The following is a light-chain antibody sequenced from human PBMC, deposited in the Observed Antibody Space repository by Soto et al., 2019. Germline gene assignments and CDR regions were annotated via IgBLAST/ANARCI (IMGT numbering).Light chain of an antibody. CDR2: WAS. CDR1: QSVSSN. CDR3: QQYYSTPST. J-gene: IGKJ4*01. V-gene: IGKV3-15*01. Sequence: EMVMTQSPATLSVSPGERASLSCRASQSVSSNLAWYQQKPGQPPKLLIYWASTRESGVPDRFSGSGSGTDFTLTISSLQAEDVAVYYCQQYYSTPSTFGGGTKVDIK.